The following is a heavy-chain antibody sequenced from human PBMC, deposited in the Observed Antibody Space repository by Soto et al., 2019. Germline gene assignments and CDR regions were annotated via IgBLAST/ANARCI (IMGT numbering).Heavy chain of an antibody. CDR1: GFTFSSYS. Sequence: PGGSLRLSCAASGFTFSSYSMNWVRQAPGKGLEWVSSISSSSSYIYYADSVKGRFTISRDNAKNSLYLQMNSLRAEDTAVYYCVFPLSVAVPGVFAFCGQGSMVTV. J-gene: IGHJ3*01. CDR2: ISSSSSYI. V-gene: IGHV3-21*01. D-gene: IGHD2-8*01. CDR3: VFPLSVAVPGVFAF.